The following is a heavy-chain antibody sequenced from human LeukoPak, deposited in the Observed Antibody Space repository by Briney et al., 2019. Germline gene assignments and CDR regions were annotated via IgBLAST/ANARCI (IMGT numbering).Heavy chain of an antibody. J-gene: IGHJ5*02. CDR2: IIPIFGTA. CDR3: ARDVGGWTSNWFDP. V-gene: IGHV1-69*13. CDR1: GGTFSSYA. Sequence: SVKVSCKASGGTFSSYAISWVRQAPGQGLEWMGGIIPIFGTANYAQKFQGRVTITADESTSTAYMELSSLRSEDTAVYYCARDVGGWTSNWFDPWGQGTLVTVSS. D-gene: IGHD6-19*01.